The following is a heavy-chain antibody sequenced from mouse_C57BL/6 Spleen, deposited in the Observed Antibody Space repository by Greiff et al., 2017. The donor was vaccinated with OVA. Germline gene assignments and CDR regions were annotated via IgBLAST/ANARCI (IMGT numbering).Heavy chain of an antibody. J-gene: IGHJ1*03. D-gene: IGHD1-1*01. Sequence: VQLQQSGPELVKPGASVKISCKASGYAFSSSWMNWVKQRPGKGLEWIGRIYPGDGDTNYNGKFKGKATLTADKSSSTAYMQLSRLTSEYSAVYFRAIYYYGNHWYFDVWGTGTTVTVSS. CDR1: GYAFSSSW. CDR2: IYPGDGDT. V-gene: IGHV1-82*01. CDR3: AIYYYGNHWYFDV.